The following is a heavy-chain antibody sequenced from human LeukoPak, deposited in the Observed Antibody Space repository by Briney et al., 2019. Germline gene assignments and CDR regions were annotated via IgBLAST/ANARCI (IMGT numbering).Heavy chain of an antibody. J-gene: IGHJ4*02. CDR1: GFTFNTYW. CDR2: IKHDGIEK. Sequence: GGSLRLSCAASGFTFNTYWMGWVRQAPGKGLEWVANIKHDGIEKYYMDSVKGRFTISRDNAKNLLFLQMNSLRAEDTAVYYCARHTKAYCGGDCYYYYFDYWGQGTLVTVSS. D-gene: IGHD2-21*02. V-gene: IGHV3-7*02. CDR3: ARHTKAYCGGDCYYYYFDY.